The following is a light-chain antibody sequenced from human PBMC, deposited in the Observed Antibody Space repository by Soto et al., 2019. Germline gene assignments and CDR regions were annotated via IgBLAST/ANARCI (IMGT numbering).Light chain of an antibody. Sequence: EIVLTQSPGTLSLSPGERATLSCRASESVRSTYLAWYQQKSGQAPRLLIFGASSRATGIPDRFRGSGSGTDFTLTISRLEPADFAVYHCQQYGISPWTFGQGTKVEI. J-gene: IGKJ1*01. CDR2: GAS. CDR3: QQYGISPWT. CDR1: ESVRSTY. V-gene: IGKV3-20*01.